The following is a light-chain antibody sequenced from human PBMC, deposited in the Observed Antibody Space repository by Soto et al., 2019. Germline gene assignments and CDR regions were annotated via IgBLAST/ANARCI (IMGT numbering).Light chain of an antibody. CDR3: QQYSSSPTYT. V-gene: IGKV3-20*01. CDR2: GAS. CDR1: QSVSNSY. Sequence: EIVLTQSPGTLSLSPGERATLSCRASQSVSNSYLAWYQQKPGQAPRLLIYGASSRATGSPDRFSCSGSGTDFTLTISRLEPEDFAVYYCQQYSSSPTYTFGQGTKLEIK. J-gene: IGKJ2*01.